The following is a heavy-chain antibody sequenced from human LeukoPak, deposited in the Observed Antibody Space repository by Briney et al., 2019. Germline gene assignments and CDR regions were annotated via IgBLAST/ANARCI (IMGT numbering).Heavy chain of an antibody. J-gene: IGHJ4*02. CDR3: ARDPYQMYYFDY. D-gene: IGHD2-2*01. V-gene: IGHV3-30*04. CDR2: MSYDGSNK. CDR1: GFTFSSYA. Sequence: GGSLRLSCAASGFTFSSYAMHWVRQAPGKGLEWVAVMSYDGSNKYYADSVKGRFTISRDNSKNTLYLQMNSLRAEDTAVYYCARDPYQMYYFDYWGQGTLVTVPS.